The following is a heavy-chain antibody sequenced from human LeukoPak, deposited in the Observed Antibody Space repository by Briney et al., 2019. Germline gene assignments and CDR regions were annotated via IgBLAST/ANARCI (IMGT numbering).Heavy chain of an antibody. CDR1: GYTFTSYG. V-gene: IGHV1-18*01. CDR3: ARERRTLGYCSSTSCYDYYYYGMGV. Sequence: GASVKVSCKASGYTFTSYGISWVRQAPGQGLEWMGWISAYNGNTNYAQKLQGRVTMTTDTSTSTAYMELRSLRSDDTAVYYCARERRTLGYCSSTSCYDYYYYGMGVWGQGTTVTVSS. CDR2: ISAYNGNT. J-gene: IGHJ6*02. D-gene: IGHD2-2*01.